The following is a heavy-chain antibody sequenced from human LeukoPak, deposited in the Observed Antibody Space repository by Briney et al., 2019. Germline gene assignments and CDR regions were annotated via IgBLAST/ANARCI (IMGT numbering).Heavy chain of an antibody. J-gene: IGHJ5*02. CDR2: INPSGGST. Sequence: ASVKVSCKASGYTFTSYYMHWVRQAPGQGLEWMGIINPSGGSTSYAQKFQGRVTMTRNTSISTAYMELSSLRSEDTAVYYCARSRVEGATAWFDPWGQGTLVTVSS. CDR1: GYTFTSYY. CDR3: ARSRVEGATAWFDP. D-gene: IGHD1-26*01. V-gene: IGHV1-46*01.